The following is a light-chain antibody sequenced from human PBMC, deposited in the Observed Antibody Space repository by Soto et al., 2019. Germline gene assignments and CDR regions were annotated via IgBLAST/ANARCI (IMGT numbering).Light chain of an antibody. Sequence: ELTQPPSVSVSPGQTASITCSGDKLGDKYACWYQQKPGQSPVLVIYQDSKRPSGIPERFSGSNSGNTATLTISGTQAMDEADYYCQAWDSSTYVFGTGTKVTVL. CDR1: KLGDKY. CDR3: QAWDSSTYV. CDR2: QDS. J-gene: IGLJ1*01. V-gene: IGLV3-1*01.